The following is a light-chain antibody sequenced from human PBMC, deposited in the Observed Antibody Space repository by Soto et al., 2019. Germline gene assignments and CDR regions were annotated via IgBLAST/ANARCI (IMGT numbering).Light chain of an antibody. V-gene: IGKV1-39*01. CDR2: SAS. Sequence: DIQVTQSPSSLSASVGDRVSITCRASQSISGHLNWYQHKPGKAPKLLIYSASSLQSGVPSRFSGSESGPEFTLTISSLQPEDFATYYCQQTYSSVTFGQGTRLEIK. J-gene: IGKJ5*01. CDR3: QQTYSSVT. CDR1: QSISGH.